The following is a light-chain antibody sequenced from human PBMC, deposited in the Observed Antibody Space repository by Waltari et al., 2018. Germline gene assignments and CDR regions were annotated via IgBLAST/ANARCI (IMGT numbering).Light chain of an antibody. J-gene: IGLJ2*01. CDR3: CSHAATYVI. V-gene: IGLV2-11*01. Sequence: HSALTQPRSVSGSPGQSVTISCTGSSSNIGGYDFVSWYQHLPGKAPQLMIYDAIRRPPGVSDRFSGSKSGTTASLTISGLLAEDEADYYCCSHAATYVIFGGGTKLTVL. CDR1: SSNIGGYDF. CDR2: DAI.